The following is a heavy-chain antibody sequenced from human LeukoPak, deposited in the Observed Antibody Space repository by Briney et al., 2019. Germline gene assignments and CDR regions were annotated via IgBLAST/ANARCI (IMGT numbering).Heavy chain of an antibody. CDR2: IGTAGDT. J-gene: IGHJ4*02. CDR1: GFTFSSYD. Sequence: GGSLRLSCAASGFTFSSYDMHWVRQATGKGLEWVSAIGTAGDTYYPGSVKGRFTISRENAKNSLYLQMNSLRAGDTAVYYCARKTRLGAAYDYRGQGTLVTVSS. V-gene: IGHV3-13*01. CDR3: ARKTRLGAAYDY. D-gene: IGHD4/OR15-4a*01.